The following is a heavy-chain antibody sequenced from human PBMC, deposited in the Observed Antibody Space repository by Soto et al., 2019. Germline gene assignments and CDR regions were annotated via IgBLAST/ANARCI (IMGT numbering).Heavy chain of an antibody. J-gene: IGHJ4*02. D-gene: IGHD6-13*01. CDR2: IYYSGST. V-gene: IGHV4-59*01. Sequence: SETRSLPCTVSGGSISRYYWSWIRQPPGKGLEWIGYIYYSGSTNYNPSLKSRVTISVDTSKNQFSLKLSSVTAADTAVYYCARDLAAAGFFDYWGQGTLLTVSS. CDR1: GGSISRYY. CDR3: ARDLAAAGFFDY.